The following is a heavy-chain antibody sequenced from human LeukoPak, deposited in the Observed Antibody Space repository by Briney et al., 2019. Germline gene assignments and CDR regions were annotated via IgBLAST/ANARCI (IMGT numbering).Heavy chain of an antibody. J-gene: IGHJ5*02. D-gene: IGHD3-3*01. V-gene: IGHV4-39*07. CDR1: GGSISSCSKY. CDR2: FYYSGRT. Sequence: SETLCLTCTVSGGSISSCSKYWGWMAPPQGKGLEWIVCFYYSGRTYYSPSLKSRVTISLDTSRNQFSLKLNSVTAADTAVYYCARGDVMDFGVVTYNWFDPWGQGTLVTVSS. CDR3: ARGDVMDFGVVTYNWFDP.